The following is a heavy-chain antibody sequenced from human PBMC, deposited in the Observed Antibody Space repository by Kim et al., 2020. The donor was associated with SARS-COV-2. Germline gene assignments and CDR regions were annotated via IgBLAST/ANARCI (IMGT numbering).Heavy chain of an antibody. V-gene: IGHV3-23*01. D-gene: IGHD6-13*01. J-gene: IGHJ4*02. Sequence: YYADSVRGRFTISRDNSRNTLYLQMNSLRADDTAVYYCAKRYSASPIDFDYWGQGTLVTVSS. CDR3: AKRYSASPIDFDY.